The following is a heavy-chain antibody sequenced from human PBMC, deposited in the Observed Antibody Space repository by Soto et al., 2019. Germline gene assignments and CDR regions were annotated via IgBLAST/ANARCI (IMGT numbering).Heavy chain of an antibody. CDR2: IYYSGST. J-gene: IGHJ4*02. V-gene: IGHV4-31*11. CDR1: GGCINSCGYY. Sequence: KPSESLSLTCAVCGGCINSCGYYGSWNRQHPGKGLEWIGYIYYSGSTYYNPSLKSRVTISVDTSKNQFALKLTSVTAADTAVYFCASAQPIFRIITVLDYRGQGTLVTVSS. D-gene: IGHD3-3*01. CDR3: ASAQPIFRIITVLDY.